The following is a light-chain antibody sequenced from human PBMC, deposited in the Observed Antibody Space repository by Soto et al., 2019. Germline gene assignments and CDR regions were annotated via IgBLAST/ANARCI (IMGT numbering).Light chain of an antibody. J-gene: IGKJ5*01. CDR3: QQLNTLPFT. CDR2: EAS. CDR1: HDISTY. Sequence: DLQMTQSPSTQTASVGDRVTITCRASHDISTYLAWYQQKPGKAPKLMIYEASTLQSGVPSRFSGSGSGTEFTLTISGLLPEDFATYHCQQLNTLPFTFGQGTRLEI. V-gene: IGKV1-9*01.